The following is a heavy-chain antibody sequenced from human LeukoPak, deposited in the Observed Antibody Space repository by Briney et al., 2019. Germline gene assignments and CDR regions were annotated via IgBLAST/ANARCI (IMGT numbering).Heavy chain of an antibody. Sequence: ASVKVSRKASGYTFIRNHIHWVRQAPGQGLEWMGIINPSGGSTTYAQKFQGRVTVTRDTSTSTVYMELSSLRSEDTAVYYCARLHDYYWYFDLWGRGTLVTVSS. V-gene: IGHV1-46*01. D-gene: IGHD5-12*01. J-gene: IGHJ2*01. CDR2: INPSGGST. CDR3: ARLHDYYWYFDL. CDR1: GYTFIRNH.